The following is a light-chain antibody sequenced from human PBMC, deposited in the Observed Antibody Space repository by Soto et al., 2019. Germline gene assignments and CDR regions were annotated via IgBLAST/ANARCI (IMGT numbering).Light chain of an antibody. Sequence: DFQMTQSPSSLSASVGDRVTITCRASQSISSYLNWYQQKPGKAPKLLIYAASNLQSGVPSRFSGSGSATDFTLTISSLQPEDFATYYCQQSYSTPYTFGQGTKLEIK. CDR1: QSISSY. V-gene: IGKV1-39*01. CDR3: QQSYSTPYT. J-gene: IGKJ2*01. CDR2: AAS.